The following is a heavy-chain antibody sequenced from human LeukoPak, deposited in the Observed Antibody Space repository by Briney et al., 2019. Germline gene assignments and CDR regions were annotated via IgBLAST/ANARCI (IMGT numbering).Heavy chain of an antibody. CDR3: AKEDHYVDTAMVTLDY. CDR2: ISGSGGST. CDR1: GFTFSSYE. Sequence: GGSLRLSCAASGFTFSSYEMNWVRQAPGKGLEWVSAISGSGGSTYYADSVKGRFTISRDNSKNTLYLQMNSLRAEDTAVYYCAKEDHYVDTAMVTLDYWGQGTLVTVSS. D-gene: IGHD5-18*01. V-gene: IGHV3-23*01. J-gene: IGHJ4*02.